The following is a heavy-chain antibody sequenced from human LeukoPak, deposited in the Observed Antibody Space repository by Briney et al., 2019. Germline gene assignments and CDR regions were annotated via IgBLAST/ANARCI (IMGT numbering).Heavy chain of an antibody. CDR3: ARDIPDYANWFDP. Sequence: SETLSLTCTVSGGSISGGSISSSSYYWGWIRQSPGKGLEWIGSFLYSGTTYYNPSLMGRVTISVDTSKNQLSLKLISVTAADTAVYYRARDIPDYANWFDPWGQGTLVTVSS. CDR1: GGSISSSSYY. CDR2: FLYSGTT. D-gene: IGHD4-17*01. J-gene: IGHJ5*02. V-gene: IGHV4-39*02.